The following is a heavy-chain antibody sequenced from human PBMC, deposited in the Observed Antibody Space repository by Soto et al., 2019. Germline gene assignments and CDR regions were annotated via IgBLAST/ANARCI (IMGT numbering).Heavy chain of an antibody. Sequence: SVKVSCKASGGTFSSYAISWVRQAPGQGLEWMGGIIPIFGTANYAQKFQGRVTITADESTSTAYMELSSLRSEDTAVYYCARGKEDIVVVTAIFGDNWFDPWGQGTLVTVSS. CDR2: IIPIFGTA. D-gene: IGHD2-21*02. CDR1: GGTFSSYA. CDR3: ARGKEDIVVVTAIFGDNWFDP. V-gene: IGHV1-69*13. J-gene: IGHJ5*02.